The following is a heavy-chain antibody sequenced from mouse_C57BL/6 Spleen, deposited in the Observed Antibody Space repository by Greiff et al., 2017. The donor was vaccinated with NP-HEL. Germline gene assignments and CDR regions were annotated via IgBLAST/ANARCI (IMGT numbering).Heavy chain of an antibody. V-gene: IGHV1-55*01. D-gene: IGHD2-5*01. J-gene: IGHJ3*01. CDR2: IYPGSGST. CDR1: GYTFTSYW. CDR3: AGYSNPFAY. Sequence: QVQLQQPGAELVRPGSSVKLSCKASGYTFTSYWMDWVKQRPGQGLEWIGDIYPGSGSTNYNEKFKSKATLTVDTSSSTAYMQLSSLTSEDSAVYYCAGYSNPFAYWGQGTLVTVSA.